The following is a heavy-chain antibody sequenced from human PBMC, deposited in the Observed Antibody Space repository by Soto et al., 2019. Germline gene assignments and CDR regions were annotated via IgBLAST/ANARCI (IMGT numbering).Heavy chain of an antibody. V-gene: IGHV3-23*01. CDR2: ISGSGGST. D-gene: IGHD1-1*01. CDR3: AKTLESLPYESTTYLFDY. Sequence: GGSLRLSCAASGFTFSSYAMSWVRQAPGKGLEWVSAISGSGGSTYYADSVKGRFTISRDNSKNTLYLQMNSLRAEDTAVYYCAKTLESLPYESTTYLFDYWGQGTLVTVSS. J-gene: IGHJ4*02. CDR1: GFTFSSYA.